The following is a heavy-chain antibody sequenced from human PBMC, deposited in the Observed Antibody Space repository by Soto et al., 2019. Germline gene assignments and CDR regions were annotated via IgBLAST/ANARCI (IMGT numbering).Heavy chain of an antibody. CDR1: GFIFTTYA. V-gene: IGHV3-30-3*01. J-gene: IGHJ4*02. CDR2: ISYDGNHE. D-gene: IGHD6-13*01. Sequence: QVHLVESGGGVVQPGRSLRLSCAASGFIFTTYAMHWVRQAPGKGLEWVAVISYDGNHEYYADSVRGRFTISRDNSKNTVYLQMYILRADDSALYYCTRASVAGTCAYYFDYWGQGAMVTVSS. CDR3: TRASVAGTCAYYFDY.